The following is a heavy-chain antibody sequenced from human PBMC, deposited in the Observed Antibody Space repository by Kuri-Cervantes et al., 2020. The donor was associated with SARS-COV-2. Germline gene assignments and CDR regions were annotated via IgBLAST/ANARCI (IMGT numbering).Heavy chain of an antibody. J-gene: IGHJ4*02. V-gene: IGHV3-20*04. Sequence: GESLRLSCAASGFTFDDYGMSWVRQAPGKGLEWVSGINWNGGSTGYADSVKGRFTISRDNAKNSLYLQMNSLRAEDMALYYCAKGADTAMVTGFDYWGQGTLVTVSS. CDR2: INWNGGST. CDR3: AKGADTAMVTGFDY. CDR1: GFTFDDYG. D-gene: IGHD5-18*01.